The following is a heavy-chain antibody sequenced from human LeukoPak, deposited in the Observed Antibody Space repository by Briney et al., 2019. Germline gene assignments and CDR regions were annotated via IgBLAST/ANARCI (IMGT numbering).Heavy chain of an antibody. CDR3: AKDYDGYDYFDY. V-gene: IGHV3-30*18. CDR1: VFTFSSYG. Sequence: GRSLRLSCAASVFTFSSYGMHWVRQAPGKGLEWVAVISYDGSNKYYADSVKGRFTISRDNSKNTLYLQMNSLRAEDTAVYYCAKDYDGYDYFDYWGQGTLVTVSS. CDR2: ISYDGSNK. D-gene: IGHD5-12*01. J-gene: IGHJ4*02.